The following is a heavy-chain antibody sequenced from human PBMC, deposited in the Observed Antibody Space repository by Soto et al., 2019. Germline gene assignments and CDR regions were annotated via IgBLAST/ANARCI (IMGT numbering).Heavy chain of an antibody. CDR1: GGTFSSYA. CDR3: ARGRMSRYSYAPTYYGMDV. V-gene: IGHV1-69*13. Sequence: ASVKVSCKASGGTFSSYAISWVRQAPGQGLEWMGGIIPIFGTANYAQKFQGRVTITADESTSTAYMELSSLRSEDTAVYYCARGRMSRYSYAPTYYGMDVWGQGTTVTVSS. J-gene: IGHJ6*02. D-gene: IGHD5-18*01. CDR2: IIPIFGTA.